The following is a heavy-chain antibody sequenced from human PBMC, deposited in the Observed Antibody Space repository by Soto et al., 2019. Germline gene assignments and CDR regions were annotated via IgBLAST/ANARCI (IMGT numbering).Heavy chain of an antibody. CDR2: IYYSGST. CDR1: GGSISTTSYY. V-gene: IGHV4-39*01. J-gene: IGHJ6*02. CDR3: ARQSEYYYATGRAAPLYGMDV. Sequence: QLQLQESGPGLVMPSETLSLTCTVSGGSISTTSYYWGWIRQPPGKGLEWIGNIYYSGSTYYNPSLKSRVTVPVDTTKNQSSLKLSSVTAADTAMYYCARQSEYYYATGRAAPLYGMDVWGQGTTVTVS. D-gene: IGHD3-10*01.